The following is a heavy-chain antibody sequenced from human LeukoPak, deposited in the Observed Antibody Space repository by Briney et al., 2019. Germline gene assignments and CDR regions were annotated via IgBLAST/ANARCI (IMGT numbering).Heavy chain of an antibody. J-gene: IGHJ4*01. CDR1: GFTFSSYA. CDR2: ISGSGGST. Sequence: GGSLRLSCAASGFTFSSYAMSWVRQAPGKGLEWVSAISGSGGSTYYADSVKGRFTISRDNSKNTLYLQMNNLRAEDTAIYYCARDFTSQNFFDHWGQGTLVTVSS. CDR3: ARDFTSQNFFDH. D-gene: IGHD3-3*01. V-gene: IGHV3-23*01.